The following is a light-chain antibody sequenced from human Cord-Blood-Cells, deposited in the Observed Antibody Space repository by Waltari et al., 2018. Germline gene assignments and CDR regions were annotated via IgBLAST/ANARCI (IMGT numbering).Light chain of an antibody. Sequence: EIVLTQSPDTLSLSPGERANLSCMASQSVSSYLAWYQQKPCQAPRLLIYDASNRATGIPARFSGSGSGTDFTLTISSLEPEDFAVYYCQQRSNWPPWTFGQGTKVEIK. V-gene: IGKV3-11*01. CDR1: QSVSSY. CDR2: DAS. CDR3: QQRSNWPPWT. J-gene: IGKJ1*01.